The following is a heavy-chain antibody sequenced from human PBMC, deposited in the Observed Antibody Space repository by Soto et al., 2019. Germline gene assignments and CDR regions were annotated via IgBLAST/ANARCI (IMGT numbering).Heavy chain of an antibody. CDR3: ARAGYDFWSGYYDY. CDR1: GFTFSSYA. Sequence: QVQLVESGGGVVQPGRSLRLSCAASGFTFSSYAMHWVRQAPGKGLEWVAVISYDGSNKYYADSVKGRFTISRDNPKNTLYLQMNSLRAEDTAVYYCARAGYDFWSGYYDYWGQGTLVTVSS. V-gene: IGHV3-30-3*01. CDR2: ISYDGSNK. D-gene: IGHD3-3*01. J-gene: IGHJ4*02.